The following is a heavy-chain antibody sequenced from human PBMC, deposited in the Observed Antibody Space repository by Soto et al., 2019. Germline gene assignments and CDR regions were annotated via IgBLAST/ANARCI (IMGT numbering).Heavy chain of an antibody. CDR3: TTDFLNTAIHRHYYYGLDV. CDR1: GFTFRNAW. V-gene: IGHV3-15*01. D-gene: IGHD5-18*01. J-gene: IGHJ6*02. CDR2: IKSKTDGGTT. Sequence: GGSLRLSCAASGFTFRNAWMSWVRQAPGKVLEWVGRIKSKTDGGTTDYAARVKGRFTISRDDSKNTLYLQMNSLKTEDTAVYYCTTDFLNTAIHRHYYYGLDVWAQRTTVTVSS.